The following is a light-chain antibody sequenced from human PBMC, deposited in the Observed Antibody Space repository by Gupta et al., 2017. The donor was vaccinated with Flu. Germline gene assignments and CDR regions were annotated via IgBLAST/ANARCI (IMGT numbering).Light chain of an antibody. J-gene: IGKJ1*01. V-gene: IGKV3-15*01. CDR2: SAS. Sequence: ERVMTQSPATLSVSPGETATPSCSASQNIYTNLAWYQHKPGQAPRLLIYSASTRATGVPARFSGSGSGTEFTLTISSLQSEDFAVYHCRQDNNWPKTFGQGTKVEIK. CDR3: RQDNNWPKT. CDR1: QNIYTN.